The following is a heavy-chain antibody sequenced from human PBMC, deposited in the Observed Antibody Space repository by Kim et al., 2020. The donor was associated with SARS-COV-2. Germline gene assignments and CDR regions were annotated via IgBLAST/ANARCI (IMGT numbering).Heavy chain of an antibody. CDR2: INNSGSHT. V-gene: IGHV3-23*01. CDR1: EFTFSTLA. CDR3: VKDRSDNWRNEGNYGMDV. D-gene: IGHD1-1*01. Sequence: GGSLRLSCAASEFTFSTLAMTWVRQAPGKGLKWVSTINNSGSHTYYADSVKGRFTISRDNSKNTLYLQMNGLRAEDTGVSYCVKDRSDNWRNEGNYGMDV. J-gene: IGHJ6*01.